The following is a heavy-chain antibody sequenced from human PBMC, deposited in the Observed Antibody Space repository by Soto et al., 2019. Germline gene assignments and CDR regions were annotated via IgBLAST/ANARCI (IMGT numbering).Heavy chain of an antibody. V-gene: IGHV4-31*03. CDR3: ARMVDTAMVVGYNWFDP. CDR2: IYYSGST. Sequence: SETLSLTCTVSGGSISSGGYYWSWIRQHPGKGLEWIGYIYYSGSTYYNPSLKSRVTISVDTSKNQFSLKLSSVTAADTAVYYCARMVDTAMVVGYNWFDPWGQGTLVTVSS. CDR1: GGSISSGGYY. D-gene: IGHD5-18*01. J-gene: IGHJ5*02.